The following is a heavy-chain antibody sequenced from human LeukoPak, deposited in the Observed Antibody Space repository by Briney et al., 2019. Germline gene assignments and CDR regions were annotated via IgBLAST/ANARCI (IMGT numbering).Heavy chain of an antibody. CDR3: AREDSSGWFSAY. V-gene: IGHV3-33*01. J-gene: IGHJ4*02. D-gene: IGHD6-19*01. CDR2: IWHDGSKQ. Sequence: GGSLRLSCAASGFTFSGHGRHWIRQAPGKGLEWVAVIWHDGSKQLYADSVNGRFSISRDDSTSTLSLQRNSLRAEDTAVYYCAREDSSGWFSAYWGQGTLVTVSS. CDR1: GFTFSGHG.